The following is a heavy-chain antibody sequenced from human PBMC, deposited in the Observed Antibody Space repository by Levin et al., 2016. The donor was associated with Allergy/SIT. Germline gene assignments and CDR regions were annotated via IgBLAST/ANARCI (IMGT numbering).Heavy chain of an antibody. CDR3: AKGLPSYSYYYMEV. D-gene: IGHD1-26*01. Sequence: GESLKISCAASGFTFSIYGMHWVRQAPGKGLEWAAFMSYDGSDKYYADSVKGRFTISRDNSKNTLYLQMNSLRADDTAVYFCAKGLPSYSYYYMEVWGKGTTVTVSS. V-gene: IGHV3-30*18. CDR1: GFTFSIYG. J-gene: IGHJ6*03. CDR2: MSYDGSDK.